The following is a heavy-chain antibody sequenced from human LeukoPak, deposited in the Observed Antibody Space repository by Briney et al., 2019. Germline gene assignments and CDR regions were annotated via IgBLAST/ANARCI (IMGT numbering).Heavy chain of an antibody. Sequence: PGGSLRLSCAASGFSFSTYSINWVRQAPGKGLEWISYISSSSSYIYYADSVKGRFTISRDNAKNSLYLQMNSLRAEDTAVYYCARERGVVGYYYGMDVWGQGTTVTVSS. D-gene: IGHD3-3*01. CDR2: ISSSSSYI. CDR3: ARERGVVGYYYGMDV. V-gene: IGHV3-21*01. CDR1: GFSFSTYS. J-gene: IGHJ6*02.